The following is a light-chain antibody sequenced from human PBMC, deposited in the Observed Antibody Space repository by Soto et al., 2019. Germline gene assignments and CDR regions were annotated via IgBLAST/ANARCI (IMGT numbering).Light chain of an antibody. Sequence: AIQMTQSQSSLSASVGDRVTITCRASQGIRNDLGWYQQKPGQAPKLLISAASNLQGGVTTSFRCSGSCTDFTLTISSLQPEDFATYYCLQDYTCPWTFGQGIKVDIK. CDR3: LQDYTCPWT. CDR1: QGIRND. V-gene: IGKV1-6*01. J-gene: IGKJ2*02. CDR2: AAS.